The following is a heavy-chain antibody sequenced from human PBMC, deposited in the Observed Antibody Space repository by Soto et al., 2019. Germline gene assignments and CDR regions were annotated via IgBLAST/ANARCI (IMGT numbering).Heavy chain of an antibody. CDR1: GFTFSTYG. V-gene: IGHV3-30*18. CDR3: AKDQSHAFDI. Sequence: QVQLVESGGGVVQPGRSLRLSCVASGFTFSTYGMYWVRQAPGKGLEWVAVLSYDGSDKYYADSVKGRSTISRDNSKNTLYLQMNSLSAEDTAVYYCAKDQSHAFDIWGQGTMVTVSS. CDR2: LSYDGSDK. J-gene: IGHJ3*02.